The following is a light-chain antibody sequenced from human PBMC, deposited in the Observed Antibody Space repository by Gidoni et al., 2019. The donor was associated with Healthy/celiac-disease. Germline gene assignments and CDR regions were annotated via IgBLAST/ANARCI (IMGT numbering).Light chain of an antibody. CDR2: DAS. CDR1: QSVSNY. J-gene: IGKJ5*01. CDR3: QQRRNWPPIT. Sequence: DILLTQSPATLSLSPGERATLACSASQSVSNYLDWYQQKPGQAPRLLIYDASNRATGITARFRESGSGTDCNITISSLEPEDCAVYYCQQRRNWPPITFGQGTRLEIK. V-gene: IGKV3-11*01.